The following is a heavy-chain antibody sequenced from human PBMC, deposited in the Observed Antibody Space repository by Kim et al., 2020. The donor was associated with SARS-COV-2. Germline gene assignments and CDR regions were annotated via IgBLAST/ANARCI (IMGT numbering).Heavy chain of an antibody. V-gene: IGHV4-34*01. Sequence: SETLSLTCAVYGGSFSGYYWSWIRQPPGKGLEWIGEINHSGSTNYNPSLKSRVTISVDTSKNQFSLKLSSVTAADTAVYYCARGSITMTSFYYFDYWGQGTLVTVSS. J-gene: IGHJ4*02. CDR3: ARGSITMTSFYYFDY. CDR2: INHSGST. CDR1: GGSFSGYY. D-gene: IGHD3-22*01.